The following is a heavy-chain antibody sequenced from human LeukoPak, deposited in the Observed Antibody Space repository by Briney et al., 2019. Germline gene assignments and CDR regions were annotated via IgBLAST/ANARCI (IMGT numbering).Heavy chain of an antibody. Sequence: GGSLRLSCAASGFTFSSYAMSWVRQAPGKGLEWVSALSFSGGSTYYADSVKGRFTISRDNSKNTLYLQMNSLRAEDTAVYYCAELGITMIGGVWGKGTTVTISS. D-gene: IGHD3-10*02. J-gene: IGHJ6*04. V-gene: IGHV3-23*01. CDR1: GFTFSSYA. CDR2: LSFSGGST. CDR3: AELGITMIGGV.